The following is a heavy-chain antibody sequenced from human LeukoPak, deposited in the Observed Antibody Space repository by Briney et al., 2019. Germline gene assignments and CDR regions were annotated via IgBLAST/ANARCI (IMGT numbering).Heavy chain of an antibody. Sequence: ASVKVSCKPSGYTFTGYYMHWVRQAPGQGLEWMGRINPNSGATNYAQKFQGRVTMTRDTSISTAYMELTTLRSDDTAVYYCAKSIEYCGADCYGYFDLWGRGALVTVSS. CDR2: INPNSGAT. V-gene: IGHV1-2*06. CDR3: AKSIEYCGADCYGYFDL. J-gene: IGHJ2*01. D-gene: IGHD2-21*02. CDR1: GYTFTGYY.